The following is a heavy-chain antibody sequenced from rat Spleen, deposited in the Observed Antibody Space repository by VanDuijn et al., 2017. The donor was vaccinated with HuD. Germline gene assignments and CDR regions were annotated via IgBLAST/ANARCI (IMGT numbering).Heavy chain of an antibody. CDR1: GFSLTSNN. CDR3: SRAIAADYVMAA. Sequence: QVQLKVSGPGLVQSSQTLSLTCTVSGFSLTSNNVHWVRQPPGKGLEWMGRMRYDGDTSYNSALRSRLRVTRDTSKNQVFLKMDSLQTDDTAIYYCSRAIAADYVMAAWGQGASVTVSS. V-gene: IGHV2-63*01. CDR2: MRYDGDT. J-gene: IGHJ4*01. D-gene: IGHD1-2*01.